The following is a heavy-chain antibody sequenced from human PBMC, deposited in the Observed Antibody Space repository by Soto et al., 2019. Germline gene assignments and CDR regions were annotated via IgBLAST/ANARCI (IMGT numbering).Heavy chain of an antibody. V-gene: IGHV4-34*01. J-gene: IGHJ5*02. CDR2: INHSGST. CDR1: GGSFSGYY. CDR3: AKSSIAVAGTRWFDP. Sequence: QVQLQQWGAGLLKPSETLSLTCAVYGGSFSGYYWSWIRQPPGKGLEWIGEINHSGSTNYNPSLKSRVTKSVDTSKNHFTLKLSSVTAADTAVYYCAKSSIAVAGTRWFDPWGQGTLVTVSS. D-gene: IGHD6-19*01.